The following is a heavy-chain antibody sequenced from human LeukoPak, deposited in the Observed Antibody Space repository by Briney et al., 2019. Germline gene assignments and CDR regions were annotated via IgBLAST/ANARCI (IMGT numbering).Heavy chain of an antibody. CDR3: ARGVYDFCSGYYGYYFDY. CDR1: GGSISSYY. CDR2: IYYSGST. D-gene: IGHD3-3*01. V-gene: IGHV4-59*01. Sequence: SETLSLTCTVSGGSISSYYWSWIRQPPGKGLEWIGYIYYSGSTNYNPSLKSRVTISVDTSKNQFSLKLSSVTAADTAVYYCARGVYDFCSGYYGYYFDYWGQGTLVTVSS. J-gene: IGHJ4*02.